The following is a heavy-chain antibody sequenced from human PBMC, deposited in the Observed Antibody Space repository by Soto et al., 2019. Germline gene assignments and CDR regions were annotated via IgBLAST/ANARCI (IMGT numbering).Heavy chain of an antibody. Sequence: SETLSLTCTVSGGSISSSSSYWGWIRQPPGKGLEWIGSIYYSGSTYYNPSLKSRVTISVGTSKNQFSLKLSSVTAADTAVYYCARHRTGLTGYSSGYWGQGTLVTVS. D-gene: IGHD3-9*01. J-gene: IGHJ4*02. CDR3: ARHRTGLTGYSSGY. V-gene: IGHV4-39*01. CDR1: GGSISSSSSY. CDR2: IYYSGST.